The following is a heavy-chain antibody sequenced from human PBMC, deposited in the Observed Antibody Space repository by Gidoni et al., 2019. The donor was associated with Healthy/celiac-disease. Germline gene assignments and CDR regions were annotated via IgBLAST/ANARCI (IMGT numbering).Heavy chain of an antibody. CDR3: ARVPYCSSTSCYGRFDP. CDR2: INAGNGNT. D-gene: IGHD2-2*01. Sequence: QVQLVQSGAEVQKPGASVQVSCKASGYTFTSYAMHWVRQAPGQRLEWMGWINAGNGNTKYSQKYQGRVTITRDTSASTAYMERSSLRSEDTAVYYCARVPYCSSTSCYGRFDPWGQGTLVTVSS. CDR1: GYTFTSYA. V-gene: IGHV1-3*01. J-gene: IGHJ5*02.